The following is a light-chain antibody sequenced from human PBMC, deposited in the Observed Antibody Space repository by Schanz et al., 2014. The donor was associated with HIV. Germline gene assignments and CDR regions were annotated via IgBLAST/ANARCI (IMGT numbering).Light chain of an antibody. CDR2: NSY. V-gene: IGLV1-44*01. Sequence: QSVLTQPPSASGTPGQRVTISCSGSSSNIGTNYVYWYQQLPGTAPKLLIYNSYHRPSGVPDRFSGSESGTSASLAISGLQSEDEADYYCAGWHDSLNVWVFGGGTKLTVL. CDR3: AGWHDSLNVWV. CDR1: SSNIGTNY. J-gene: IGLJ3*02.